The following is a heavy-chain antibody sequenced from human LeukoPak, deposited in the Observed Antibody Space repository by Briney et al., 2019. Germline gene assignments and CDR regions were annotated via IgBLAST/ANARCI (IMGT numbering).Heavy chain of an antibody. Sequence: KPSETLSLTCAVYGGSFSGYYWSWIRQPPGKGLEWIGEINHSGSTNYNPSLKSRVTISVDTSKNQFSLKLSSVTAADTAVYYCARRRYYYDSSGYWFDSDGMDVWGQGTTVTVSS. J-gene: IGHJ6*02. CDR1: GGSFSGYY. V-gene: IGHV4-34*01. CDR2: INHSGST. CDR3: ARRRYYYDSSGYWFDSDGMDV. D-gene: IGHD3-22*01.